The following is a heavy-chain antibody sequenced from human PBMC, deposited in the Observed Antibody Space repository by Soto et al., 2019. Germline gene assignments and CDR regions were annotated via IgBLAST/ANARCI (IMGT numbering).Heavy chain of an antibody. CDR2: ISSSGGNT. CDR3: ANIVTTVVN. V-gene: IGHV3-23*01. Sequence: TGGSLRLSCAASGFTFDNYAMTWVRQAPGKGLEWVSTISSSGGNTYYANSVQGRFTISRDNSKNTLYLQMNSLRAEDTAVYYCANIVTTVVNWGQGTLVTVSS. J-gene: IGHJ4*02. CDR1: GFTFDNYA. D-gene: IGHD4-4*01.